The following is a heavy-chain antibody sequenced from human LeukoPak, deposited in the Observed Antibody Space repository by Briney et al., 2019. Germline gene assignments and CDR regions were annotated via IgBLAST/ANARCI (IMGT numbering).Heavy chain of an antibody. CDR1: GGSFSGYY. CDR3: ARTPYSGSHFDY. J-gene: IGHJ4*02. V-gene: IGHV4-34*01. D-gene: IGHD1-26*01. Sequence: SETLSLTCAVYGGSFSGYYWSWIRQPPGKGLEWIGEINHSGSTNYNPSLKSQVTISVDTSKNQFSLKLSSVTAADTAVYYCARTPYSGSHFDYWGQGTLVTVSS. CDR2: INHSGST.